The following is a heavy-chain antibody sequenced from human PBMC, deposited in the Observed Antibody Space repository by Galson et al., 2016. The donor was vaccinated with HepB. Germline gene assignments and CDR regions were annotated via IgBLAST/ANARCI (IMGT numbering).Heavy chain of an antibody. J-gene: IGHJ4*02. Sequence: SLRLSCAASGFSFSSYAMCWVRQAPGKGLEWVSAIVDSGVTTYYADSVRGRFTISRDNSKSTLYLQINSLRAEDTAVYYCAKDTSWVLDFWGQGNLVTVSS. CDR3: AKDTSWVLDF. CDR1: GFSFSSYA. D-gene: IGHD3-16*01. CDR2: IVDSGVTT. V-gene: IGHV3-23*01.